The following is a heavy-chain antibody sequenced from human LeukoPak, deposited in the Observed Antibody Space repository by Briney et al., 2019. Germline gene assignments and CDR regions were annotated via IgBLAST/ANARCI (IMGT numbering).Heavy chain of an antibody. J-gene: IGHJ4*02. CDR1: GFTFSSYS. V-gene: IGHV3-21*01. CDR3: ARGGSGWPTPIDY. Sequence: PGGSLRLSCAASGFTFSSYSMNWVRQAPGKGLEWVSSISSSSSYIYYADSVKGRFTISRDNAKNSLYLQMNSLRAEDTAVYYCARGGSGWPTPIDYWGQGTLVTVSP. CDR2: ISSSSSYI. D-gene: IGHD6-19*01.